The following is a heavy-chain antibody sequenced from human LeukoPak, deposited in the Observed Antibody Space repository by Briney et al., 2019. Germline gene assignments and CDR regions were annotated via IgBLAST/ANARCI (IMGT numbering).Heavy chain of an antibody. CDR2: ISGSGGST. CDR3: AKVRAAAGRGIPYYFDY. J-gene: IGHJ4*02. CDR1: GFTFSSYA. V-gene: IGHV3-23*01. Sequence: GGSLRLSCAASGFTFSSYAMSWVRQAPGKGLEWVSAISGSGGSTYYADSVKGRFTISRDNSKNTLYLQMNSLRAEDTAVYYCAKVRAAAGRGIPYYFDYWGQGTLVTVSS. D-gene: IGHD6-13*01.